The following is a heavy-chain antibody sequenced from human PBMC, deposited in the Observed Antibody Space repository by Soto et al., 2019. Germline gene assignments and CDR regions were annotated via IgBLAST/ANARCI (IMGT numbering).Heavy chain of an antibody. CDR1: GGTFSSYA. CDR2: IIPIFGTA. J-gene: IGHJ6*02. V-gene: IGHV1-69*13. Sequence: GPSVKVSCKASGGTFSSYAISWVRQAPGQGLEWMGGIIPIFGTANYAQKFQGRVTITADESTSTAYMELSSLRSEDTAVYYCAREDTTVKEXVDFWSGYYQTSDGMDVWGRGTTVTVSS. CDR3: AREDTTVKEXVDFWSGYYQTSDGMDV. D-gene: IGHD3-3*01.